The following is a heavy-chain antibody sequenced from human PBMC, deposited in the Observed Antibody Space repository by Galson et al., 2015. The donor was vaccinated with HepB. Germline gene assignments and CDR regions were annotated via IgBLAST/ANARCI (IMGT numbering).Heavy chain of an antibody. CDR1: GGTFNSDA. J-gene: IGHJ4*02. V-gene: IGHV1-69*06. Sequence: SVKVSCKASGGTFNSDAISWLRQAPGQGLEWMGGIIPFFGTPNYAPKFQGRVTISADKSTTTAYLELSGLRYEDTAVYYCARDAGRSGWFFDNWGRGTLVTVSS. D-gene: IGHD6-19*01. CDR2: IIPFFGTP. CDR3: ARDAGRSGWFFDN.